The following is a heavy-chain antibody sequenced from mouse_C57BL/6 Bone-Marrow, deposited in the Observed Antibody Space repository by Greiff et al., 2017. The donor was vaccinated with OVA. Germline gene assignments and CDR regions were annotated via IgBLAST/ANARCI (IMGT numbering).Heavy chain of an antibody. J-gene: IGHJ2*01. V-gene: IGHV5-17*01. CDR3: ARPNWPYYFEY. D-gene: IGHD4-1*01. CDR1: GFTFSDYG. CDR2: ISSGSSTI. Sequence: EVKLMESGGGLVKPGGSLKLSCAASGFTFSDYGMHWVRQAPEKGLEWVAYISSGSSTIYYADTVKGRFTLSRDNAKNTLFRQMTSLRAEDTAMYCCARPNWPYYFEYWGRGTTLTVSS.